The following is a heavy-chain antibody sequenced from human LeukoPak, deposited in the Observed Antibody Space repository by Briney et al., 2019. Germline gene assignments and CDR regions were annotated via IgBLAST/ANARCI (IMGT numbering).Heavy chain of an antibody. J-gene: IGHJ6*03. CDR1: GFSLTTTGMR. CDR2: IDWDDDK. Sequence: SGPTLVNPTQTLTLTCTFSGFSLTTTGMRVNWIRQPPGKALEWLARIDWDDDKYYTTSLKTRLTISKDTSKNQVVLTMTDVDPVDTATYYCARMVSYYYYMDVWGKGTTVTVSS. V-gene: IGHV2-70*04. CDR3: ARMVSYYYYMDV.